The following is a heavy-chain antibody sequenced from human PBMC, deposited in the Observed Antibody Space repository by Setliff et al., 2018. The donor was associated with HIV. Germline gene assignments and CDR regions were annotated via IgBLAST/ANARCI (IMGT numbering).Heavy chain of an antibody. CDR1: GYSISSNSYY. Sequence: PSETLSLTCIVSGYSISSNSYYWSWIRQHPGKGREWIGEVTHSGRTNYNPSLESRVTTSVDTSKNQFPLRLTSVTAADTAVYYCARAPGPYGDYNWFDPWGQGALVTVSS. J-gene: IGHJ5*02. CDR3: ARAPGPYGDYNWFDP. CDR2: VTHSGRT. V-gene: IGHV4-39*06. D-gene: IGHD4-17*01.